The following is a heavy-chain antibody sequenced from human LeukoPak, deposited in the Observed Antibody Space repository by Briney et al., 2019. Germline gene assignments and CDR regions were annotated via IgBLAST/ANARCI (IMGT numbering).Heavy chain of an antibody. D-gene: IGHD3-9*01. CDR2: ITSRYNI. CDR3: ARDGLQHFDWLPLDV. Sequence: GGSLRLSCAASGFTRFTFSTYTMNWVRQAPGKGLEWVSSITSRYNIYSADSFKGRFTISRDNAENTLDLQMHSLRAEDTAVYYCARDGLQHFDWLPLDVWGKGTTVIVSS. J-gene: IGHJ6*03. V-gene: IGHV3-21*01. CDR1: GFTRFTFSTYT.